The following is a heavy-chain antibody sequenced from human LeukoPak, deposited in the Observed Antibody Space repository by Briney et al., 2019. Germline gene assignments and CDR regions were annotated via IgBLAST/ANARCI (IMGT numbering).Heavy chain of an antibody. J-gene: IGHJ5*02. CDR2: MYYSDST. D-gene: IGHD5-24*01. V-gene: IGHV4-39*01. CDR1: GDSISSSNYY. Sequence: SETLSLTCTVSGDSISSSNYYWGWVRRPPGKGREWIGSMYYSDSTYYSPYLKSRVTISVDTSKNQFSLKLSSVTAAETTVYYCARIIEMSTIIAPFDPWGQGTLVTVSS. CDR3: ARIIEMSTIIAPFDP.